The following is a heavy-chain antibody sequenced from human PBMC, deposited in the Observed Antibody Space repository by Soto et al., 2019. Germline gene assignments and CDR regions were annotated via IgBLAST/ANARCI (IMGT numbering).Heavy chain of an antibody. V-gene: IGHV1-2*02. Sequence: ASVKVSCKASGYTFSGYYIHWVRQAPGQGFEWMGWINPNSGGTNYAQKFQGRVTMTRDTSISTAYMELSRLRSDDTAVYYCARGSVLRFVEWLLNYWGQGTLVTVSS. J-gene: IGHJ4*02. D-gene: IGHD3-3*01. CDR2: INPNSGGT. CDR1: GYTFSGYY. CDR3: ARGSVLRFVEWLLNY.